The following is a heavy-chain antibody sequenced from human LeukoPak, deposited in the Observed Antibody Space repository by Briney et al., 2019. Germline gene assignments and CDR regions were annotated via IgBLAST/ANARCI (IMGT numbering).Heavy chain of an antibody. V-gene: IGHV3-48*03. D-gene: IGHD1-26*01. CDR2: ISNTGTTI. Sequence: GGSLRLSCAASGFTFSSYEMNWVRQAPGKGLEWVSYISNTGTTIYYADSVKGRFTVSRDNSKNTLSLQMNSLRAEDTAIYYCATGSGSYYGVVHYWGQGTPVTVSS. CDR3: ATGSGSYYGVVHY. CDR1: GFTFSSYE. J-gene: IGHJ4*02.